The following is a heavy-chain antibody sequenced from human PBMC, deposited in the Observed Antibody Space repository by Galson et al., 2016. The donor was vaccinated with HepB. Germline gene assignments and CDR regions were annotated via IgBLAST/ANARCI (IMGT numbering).Heavy chain of an antibody. D-gene: IGHD1-26*01. Sequence: ETLSITCSVSGGSVSSNSFHWGWIRQSPGKGLEWIGSIFHTGITYYNPSFKSRVLISVDTSMNQFSLSLASVTAADTAVYYCVRLLPWEDYWGQGTLVTVSA. CDR3: VRLLPWEDY. CDR1: GGSVSSNSFH. J-gene: IGHJ4*01. V-gene: IGHV4-39*01. CDR2: IFHTGIT.